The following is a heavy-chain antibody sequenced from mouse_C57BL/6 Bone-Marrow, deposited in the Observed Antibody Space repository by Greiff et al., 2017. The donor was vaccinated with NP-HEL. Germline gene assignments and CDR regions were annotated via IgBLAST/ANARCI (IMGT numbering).Heavy chain of an antibody. CDR3: ASPEYYGSSTRYGEG. CDR1: GYTFPSYW. D-gene: IGHD1-1*01. Sequence: QVQLQQPGAELVKPGASVKMSCKASGYTFPSYWITWVKQRPGQGLEWIGDISPGSGSTNYNEKFKSKATLTLVSSSSTAYLQLSSLTSEDSAVYYCASPEYYGSSTRYGEGWGTGTTVTVSS. V-gene: IGHV1-55*01. J-gene: IGHJ1*03. CDR2: ISPGSGST.